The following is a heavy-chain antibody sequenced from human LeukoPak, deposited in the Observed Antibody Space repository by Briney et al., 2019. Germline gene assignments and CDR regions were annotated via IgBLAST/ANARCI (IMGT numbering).Heavy chain of an antibody. CDR2: INAGNGNT. CDR3: ARDPNSGYHDY. Sequence: GASVKVSCRASGYTFTNYAIHWVRQAPGQRLEWMGWINAGNGNTKYSQKFQGRVTITRDTSATTAYMELSSLRPEDMAVYYCARDPNSGYHDYWSQGTLVTVSS. CDR1: GYTFTNYA. D-gene: IGHD3-22*01. V-gene: IGHV1-3*01. J-gene: IGHJ4*02.